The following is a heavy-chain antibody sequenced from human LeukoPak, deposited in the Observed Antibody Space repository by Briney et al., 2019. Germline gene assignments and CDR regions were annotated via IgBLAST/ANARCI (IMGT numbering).Heavy chain of an antibody. J-gene: IGHJ4*02. V-gene: IGHV1-2*02. CDR3: AKSEDFWSDYYEY. CDR2: INPNSGGT. D-gene: IGHD3-3*01. Sequence: ASVKVSCKASGYTFTGYYMHWVRQAPGQGLEWMGWINPNSGGTNYAQKFQGRVTMTRDTSISTAYMELSRLRSDDTAVYYCAKSEDFWSDYYEYWGQGTLVTVSS. CDR1: GYTFTGYY.